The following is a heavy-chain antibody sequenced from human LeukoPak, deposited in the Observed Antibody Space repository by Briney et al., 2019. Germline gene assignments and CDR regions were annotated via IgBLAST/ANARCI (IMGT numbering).Heavy chain of an antibody. CDR1: GGSISSTKW. Sequence: PSGTLSLTCAVSGGSISSTKWWSWVRQPPGKGLEWIGEIYHSGSTNYNPSLKSRVTISVDKSKNQFSLRLSSVTAADTAVYYCARGNSGPIVFLFQHWGQGTLITVSS. V-gene: IGHV4-4*02. CDR3: ARGNSGPIVFLFQH. D-gene: IGHD6-19*01. CDR2: IYHSGST. J-gene: IGHJ1*01.